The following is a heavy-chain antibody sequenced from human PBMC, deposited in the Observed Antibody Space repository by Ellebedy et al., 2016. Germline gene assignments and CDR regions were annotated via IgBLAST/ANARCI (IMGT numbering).Heavy chain of an antibody. CDR3: ARGRSVDIVVVPAAIITSLGYYMDV. D-gene: IGHD2-2*03. CDR2: INHSGST. J-gene: IGHJ6*03. V-gene: IGHV4-34*01. Sequence: SETLSLTCTVHGGSFSGFYWGWIGKPPGMGLEWIGEINHSGSTNYNPSLTSHLTISVDTSKNQFSLKLSSVTSADTAVYYCARGRSVDIVVVPAAIITSLGYYMDVWGKGTTVTVSS. CDR1: GGSFSGFY.